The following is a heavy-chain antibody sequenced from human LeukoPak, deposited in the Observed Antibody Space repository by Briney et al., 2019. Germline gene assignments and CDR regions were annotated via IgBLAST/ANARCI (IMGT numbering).Heavy chain of an antibody. CDR2: TYYRSKWYN. D-gene: IGHD3-16*02. CDR3: ARDPDPFSRLSVFDI. J-gene: IGHJ3*02. V-gene: IGHV6-1*01. Sequence: SQTLSLTCAISGDSVSSNSAAWYWIRQSPSRGLEWLGRTYYRSKWYNDYAVSVKSRITINPDTSKNQFSLQLNSLTPEDTALYYCARDPDPFSRLSVFDIWGQGTMVTVSS. CDR1: GDSVSSNSAA.